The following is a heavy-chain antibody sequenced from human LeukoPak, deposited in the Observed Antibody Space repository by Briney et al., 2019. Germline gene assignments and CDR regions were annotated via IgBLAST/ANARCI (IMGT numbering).Heavy chain of an antibody. CDR3: ASSYLKH. Sequence: GGSLRLSCVASGFAFSTNWLNWVRQAPGEGLEWVANIGQGGSHVNYADSVKGRFSISRDNARNSLFLQLNNLRAEDTAVYYCASSYLKHWGQGTLVTVSS. J-gene: IGHJ1*01. V-gene: IGHV3-7*01. CDR2: IGQGGSHV. CDR1: GFAFSTNW.